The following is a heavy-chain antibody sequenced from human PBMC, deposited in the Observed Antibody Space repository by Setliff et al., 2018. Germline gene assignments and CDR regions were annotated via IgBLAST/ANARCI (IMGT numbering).Heavy chain of an antibody. V-gene: IGHV4-38-2*01. Sequence: ETLSLTCAVSYYSISCGYYLGWIRQPPGKGLEWIGSMYHSGSTYYSTSLESRVTISVDMSKNHLSMKLSSVIAEDTAVYYCARHIWGAKMQLPHDVFDIWGQGTMVTVSS. CDR2: MYHSGST. D-gene: IGHD2-2*01. CDR1: YYSISCGYY. J-gene: IGHJ3*02. CDR3: ARHIWGAKMQLPHDVFDI.